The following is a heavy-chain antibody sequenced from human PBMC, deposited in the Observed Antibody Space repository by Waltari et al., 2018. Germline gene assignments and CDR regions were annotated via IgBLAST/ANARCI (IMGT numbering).Heavy chain of an antibody. Sequence: EAQLVQSGGGLVQPGGSLTLSCSAFGFTFSRCWRTWIRQAPGQGLQWVAHIGPDGSDKYYVDSVKGRFTISRDNAENSLLLQMSSLRVEDTALYYCVGWNDPINSWGQGTLVAISS. CDR3: VGWNDPINS. V-gene: IGHV3-7*01. D-gene: IGHD1-1*01. CDR2: IGPDGSDK. J-gene: IGHJ4*02. CDR1: GFTFSRCW.